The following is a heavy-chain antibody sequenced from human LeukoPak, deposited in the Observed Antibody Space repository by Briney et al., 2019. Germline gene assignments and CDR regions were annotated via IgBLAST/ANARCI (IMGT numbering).Heavy chain of an antibody. D-gene: IGHD6-19*01. CDR2: ISYDGSNK. CDR1: GFTFSSYG. CDR3: AKGEQWLAYTYAEYFQH. J-gene: IGHJ1*01. Sequence: GGSLRLSCAAPGFTFSSYGMHWVRQAPGKGLEWVAVISYDGSNKYYADSVKGRFTISRDNSKNTLYLQMNSLRAEDTAVYYCAKGEQWLAYTYAEYFQHWGQGTLVTVSS. V-gene: IGHV3-30*18.